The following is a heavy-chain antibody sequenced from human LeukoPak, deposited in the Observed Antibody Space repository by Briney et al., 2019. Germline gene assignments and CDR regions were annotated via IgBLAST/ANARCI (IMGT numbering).Heavy chain of an antibody. CDR3: ARDRSAAYYRDYFDY. J-gene: IGHJ4*02. Sequence: PSETLSLTCTVSSGSISNYYWSWIRQPAGKGLEWIGRIYNSGNTNYNPSLKSRVTMSVDTSKNRFSLKLTSVTAADTALYYCARDRSAAYYRDYFDYWGQGILVTVSS. V-gene: IGHV4-4*07. CDR2: IYNSGNT. D-gene: IGHD3-22*01. CDR1: SGSISNYY.